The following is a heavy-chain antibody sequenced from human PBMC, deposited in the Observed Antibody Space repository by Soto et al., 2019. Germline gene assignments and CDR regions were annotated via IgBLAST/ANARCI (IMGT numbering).Heavy chain of an antibody. CDR1: GVSLSTSGAA. J-gene: IGHJ5*02. Sequence: QINLIESGPTLVNPTQTLTLTCTFSGVSLSTSGAAVGWVRQPPGRPLEWLALIYWDGDKRYNAALGNRLTITKDTSMNQVVLTLTNVDPADTATYYCAHRATMTIFGLIIDNGIWFDPWGQGTRVIVSS. CDR3: AHRATMTIFGLIIDNGIWFDP. D-gene: IGHD3-3*01. CDR2: IYWDGDK. V-gene: IGHV2-5*02.